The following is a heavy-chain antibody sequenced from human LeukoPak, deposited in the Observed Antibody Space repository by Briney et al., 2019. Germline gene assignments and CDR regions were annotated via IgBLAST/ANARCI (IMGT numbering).Heavy chain of an antibody. CDR1: GGSFSGYY. D-gene: IGHD6-19*01. J-gene: IGHJ4*02. Sequence: SETLSLTCAVYGGSFSGYYWSWIRQPPGKGLEWIGEINHSGSTNYNPSLKSRVTMSVDTSKNQFSLKLSSVTAADTAVYYCARGLYSSGWLTVDYWGQGTLVTVSS. CDR3: ARGLYSSGWLTVDY. V-gene: IGHV4-34*01. CDR2: INHSGST.